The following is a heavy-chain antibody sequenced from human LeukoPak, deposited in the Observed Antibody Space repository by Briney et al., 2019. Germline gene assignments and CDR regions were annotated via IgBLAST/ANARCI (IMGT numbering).Heavy chain of an antibody. V-gene: IGHV3-23*01. CDR3: AKEEAVAGVQYFQH. CDR2: VSGGDSRT. D-gene: IGHD6-19*01. J-gene: IGHJ1*01. CDR1: GFIFNNYA. Sequence: GGSLRLSCAASGFIFNNYAISWVRQAPGKGPEWVSAVSGGDSRTFYADSVKGRFTIFTDNSKNTLYLQMNSLRDEDTAVYYCAKEEAVAGVQYFQHWGQGTLVTVSS.